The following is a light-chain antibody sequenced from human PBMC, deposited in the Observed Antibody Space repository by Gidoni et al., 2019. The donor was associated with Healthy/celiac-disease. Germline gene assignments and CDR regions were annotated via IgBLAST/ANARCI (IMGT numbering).Light chain of an antibody. Sequence: QSALTQPASVSGSPGQSITTSCTGTSSDVGGYNYVSWYQQHPGKAPKLMIYDVSNRPSGVSNRVSGSKSGNTASLTISGLQAEDEADYYCSSYTSSSLYVFGTGTKVTVL. CDR1: SSDVGGYNY. CDR2: DVS. J-gene: IGLJ1*01. CDR3: SSYTSSSLYV. V-gene: IGLV2-14*03.